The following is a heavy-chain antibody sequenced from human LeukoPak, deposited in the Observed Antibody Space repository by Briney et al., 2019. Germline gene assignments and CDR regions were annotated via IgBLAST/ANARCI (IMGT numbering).Heavy chain of an antibody. D-gene: IGHD3-22*01. CDR2: ISWNSGSI. CDR1: GFTFSGYS. J-gene: IGHJ4*02. Sequence: PGGSLRLSCTASGFTFSGYSMNWIRQAPGKGLEWVSGISWNSGSIGYADSVKGRFTISRDNAKNSLYLQMNSLRAEDTALYYCAKDHYYDSSGNLDYWGQGTLVTVSS. CDR3: AKDHYYDSSGNLDY. V-gene: IGHV3-9*01.